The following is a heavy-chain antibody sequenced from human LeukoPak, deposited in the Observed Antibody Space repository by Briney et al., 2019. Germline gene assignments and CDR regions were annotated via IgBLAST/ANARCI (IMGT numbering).Heavy chain of an antibody. J-gene: IGHJ6*02. CDR3: AKGKQQLVPVYYYYGMDV. CDR1: GFTFDDYA. V-gene: IGHV3-9*01. CDR2: ISWNSGSI. Sequence: GGSLRLSCAASGFTFDDYAMHWVRQAPGKGLEWVSGISWNSGSIGYADSVKGRFTISRDNAKNSLYLQMNSLRAEDTALYYCAKGKQQLVPVYYYYGMDVWGQGTTVTVSS. D-gene: IGHD6-13*01.